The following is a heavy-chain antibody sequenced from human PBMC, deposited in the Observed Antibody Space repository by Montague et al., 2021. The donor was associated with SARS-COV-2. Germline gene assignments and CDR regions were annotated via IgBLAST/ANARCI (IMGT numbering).Heavy chain of an antibody. J-gene: IGHJ4*02. V-gene: IGHV4-39*07. D-gene: IGHD7-27*01. Sequence: SETLSLTCTVSGGSIGTSSHFWGWVRQPPGKGPEWIGIIYSSGTTSYIPSLKSRLTISSDTSKNQFSLRLASVTAADTAVYYCARFREAGDVLDYWGQGNPVTVSS. CDR2: IYSSGTT. CDR3: ARFREAGDVLDY. CDR1: GGSIGTSSHF.